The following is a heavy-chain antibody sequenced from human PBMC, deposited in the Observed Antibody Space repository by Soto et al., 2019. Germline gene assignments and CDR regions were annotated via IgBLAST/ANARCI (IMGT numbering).Heavy chain of an antibody. V-gene: IGHV4-4*02. J-gene: IGHJ4*02. CDR3: ARLVYDTRLNYMYFDF. CDR2: IFHDGTA. Sequence: SETLSLTCAFSVVSISSGNWWTWVRQSPQRGLEYIGEIFHDGTANYYPSFERRVAISVDTSKNQFSLKLTSVTAADTAIYFCARLVYDTRLNYMYFDFWGQGTLITVSS. CDR1: VVSISSGNW. D-gene: IGHD3-10*01.